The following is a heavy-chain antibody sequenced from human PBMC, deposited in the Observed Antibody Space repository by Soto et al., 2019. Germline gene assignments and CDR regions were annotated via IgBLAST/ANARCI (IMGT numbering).Heavy chain of an antibody. V-gene: IGHV4-31*02. D-gene: IGHD2-8*02. CDR3: AREVSGTGAFDY. CDR1: GGSITSVNHY. CDR2: IFDSGTT. Sequence: QVQLEQSGPGLVKPAQTLSLTCKISGGSITSVNHYWSWIRQSPGEGLEWIGYIFDSGTTHYNPSLKGRVTISGDASQSLFSLTIHSVTAADTAVYYCAREVSGTGAFDYWGQGTLVTVSS. J-gene: IGHJ4*02.